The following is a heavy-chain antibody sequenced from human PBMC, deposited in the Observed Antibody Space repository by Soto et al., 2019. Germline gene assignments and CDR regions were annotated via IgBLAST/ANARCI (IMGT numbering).Heavy chain of an antibody. Sequence: SETLSLTCTVSGGSISSSDYYWGWIRQPPGKGLEWIGSIHYSGTTYYNPSLKSRVTVSVDTLNNQFSLKLTSVTATDTAVYYCARRGSASYWIDYWGQGALVTVSS. D-gene: IGHD3-10*01. J-gene: IGHJ4*02. V-gene: IGHV4-39*01. CDR2: IHYSGTT. CDR3: ARRGSASYWIDY. CDR1: GGSISSSDYY.